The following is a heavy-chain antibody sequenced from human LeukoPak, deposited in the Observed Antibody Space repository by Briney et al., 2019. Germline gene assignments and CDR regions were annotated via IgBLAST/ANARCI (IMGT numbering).Heavy chain of an antibody. CDR3: AGLPLIVVVSSDAFDI. CDR1: GYTFTSYA. J-gene: IGHJ3*02. V-gene: IGHV7-4-1*02. CDR2: INTNTGNP. Sequence: ASVKVSCKASGYTFTSYAMNWVRQAPGQGLEWMGWINTNTGNPTYAQGFTGRFVFSLDTSVSTAYLQISSLKAEDTAVYYCAGLPLIVVVSSDAFDIWGQGTMVTVSS. D-gene: IGHD2-21*01.